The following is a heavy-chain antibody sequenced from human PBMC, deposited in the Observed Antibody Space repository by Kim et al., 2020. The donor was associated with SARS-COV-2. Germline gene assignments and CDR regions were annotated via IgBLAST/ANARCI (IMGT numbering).Heavy chain of an antibody. CDR2: ISSSGSFM. CDR1: GFTFSGYS. CDR3: ARVSWGTSWAKFNFYYM. Sequence: GGSLRLSCAASGFTFSGYSMNWVRQAPGKGLEWVSYISSSGSFMHYADSVKGRFTISRVNNRKSLSLQMNSLRVEDTVVYYCARVSWGTSWAKFNFYYM. V-gene: IGHV3-21*01. D-gene: IGHD6-13*01. J-gene: IGHJ6*03.